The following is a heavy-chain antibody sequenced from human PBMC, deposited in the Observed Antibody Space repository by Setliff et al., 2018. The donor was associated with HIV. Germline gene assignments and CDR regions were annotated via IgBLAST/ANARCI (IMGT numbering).Heavy chain of an antibody. Sequence: GGSLRLSCAASGFTVSGTYMMWVRQAPGKGLEWVSIVYSAETTYYAGSVEGRFIISRDISKNTLFLQMTSLRAEDTAVYYCARNPPRFHYISTDSSPVNSWYFDLWGRGTLVTVS. V-gene: IGHV3-53*01. CDR1: GFTVSGTY. D-gene: IGHD2-8*02. J-gene: IGHJ2*01. CDR2: VYSAETT. CDR3: ARNPPRFHYISTDSSPVNSWYFDL.